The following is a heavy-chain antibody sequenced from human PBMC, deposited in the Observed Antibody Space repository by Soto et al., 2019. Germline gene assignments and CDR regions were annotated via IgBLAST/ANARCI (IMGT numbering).Heavy chain of an antibody. CDR2: IYYSGST. Sequence: SETLSLTCTVSGGSISSYYWSWIRQPPGKGLEWIGYIYYSGSTNYNPSLKSRVTISVDTSKNQFSLKLSSVTAADTAVYYCARGHYDILTPFDYWAQGTLVTVSS. CDR3: ARGHYDILTPFDY. V-gene: IGHV4-59*01. CDR1: GGSISSYY. J-gene: IGHJ4*02. D-gene: IGHD3-9*01.